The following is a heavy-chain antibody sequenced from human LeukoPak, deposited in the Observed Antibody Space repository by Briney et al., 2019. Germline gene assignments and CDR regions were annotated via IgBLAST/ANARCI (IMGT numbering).Heavy chain of an antibody. V-gene: IGHV3-11*01. CDR3: ATDPCSSTSCYKGVDY. J-gene: IGHJ4*02. Sequence: EGSLRLSCAASGFTFSDYYMSWIRQAPGKGLEWVSYISSSGSTIYYADSVKGRFTISRDNAKNSLYLQMNSLRAEDTAVYYCATDPCSSTSCYKGVDYWGQGTLVTVSS. CDR2: ISSSGSTI. CDR1: GFTFSDYY. D-gene: IGHD2-2*02.